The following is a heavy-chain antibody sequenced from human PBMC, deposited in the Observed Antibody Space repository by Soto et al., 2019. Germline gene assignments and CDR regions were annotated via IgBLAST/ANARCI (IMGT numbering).Heavy chain of an antibody. D-gene: IGHD4-17*01. CDR2: IYYSGST. J-gene: IGHJ4*02. V-gene: IGHV4-39*01. CDR1: GGSISSSSYY. Sequence: TSETLSLTCTVSGGSISSSSYYWGWIRQPPGKGLEWIGSIYYSGSTYYNPSLKSRVTISVDTSKNQFSLKLSSVTAADTAVYYCARQKGDYGDYVGYWGQGTLVTV. CDR3: ARQKGDYGDYVGY.